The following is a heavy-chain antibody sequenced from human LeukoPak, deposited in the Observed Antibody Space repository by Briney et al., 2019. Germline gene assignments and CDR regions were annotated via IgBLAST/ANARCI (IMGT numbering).Heavy chain of an antibody. Sequence: GRSLRLSCAASGITLSSFSMHWVRQTPGKGLVWVALISFDGSNKYYADSVKGRFTTSRDQSKNTVYLQMNRLRAEDTAVYYCARDRYCSGTSCYTAYLDCWGQGTLVTVSS. J-gene: IGHJ4*02. CDR1: GITLSSFS. CDR3: ARDRYCSGTSCYTAYLDC. CDR2: ISFDGSNK. V-gene: IGHV3-30-3*01. D-gene: IGHD2-15*01.